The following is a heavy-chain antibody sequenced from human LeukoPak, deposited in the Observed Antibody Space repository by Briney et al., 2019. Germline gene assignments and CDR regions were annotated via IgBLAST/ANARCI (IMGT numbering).Heavy chain of an antibody. CDR3: ARGGKSAFYYGKDV. CDR2: MNGDGSIT. D-gene: IGHD5-12*01. J-gene: IGHJ6*02. CDR1: GFIFTTNW. Sequence: GGSLRLSCAASGFIFTTNWMQWVRQVPGKGLVWVSRMNGDGSITSYADSVKGRFTISRDNAKNTLYLQMNSLRAEDTAAYYCARGGKSAFYYGKDVWGQGTTVTVSS. V-gene: IGHV3-74*01.